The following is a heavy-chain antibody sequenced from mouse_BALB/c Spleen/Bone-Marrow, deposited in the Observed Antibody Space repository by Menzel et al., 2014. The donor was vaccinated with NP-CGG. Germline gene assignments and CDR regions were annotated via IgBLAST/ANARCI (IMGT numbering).Heavy chain of an antibody. J-gene: IGHJ3*01. D-gene: IGHD2-12*01. V-gene: IGHV14-3*02. CDR2: IGPANGNT. Sequence: QSGPELTKRAASLKSSSPASNLNIQHTYVYWATQRPEQGPQWLGRIGPANGNTKYDPKFQGKATVTSDTSSNTVYLHWGSLTSEDTAVYYCAQSYASLFA. CDR1: NLNIQHTY. CDR3: AQSYASLFA.